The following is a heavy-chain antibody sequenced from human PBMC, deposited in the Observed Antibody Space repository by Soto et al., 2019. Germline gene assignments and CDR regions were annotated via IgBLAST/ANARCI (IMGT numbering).Heavy chain of an antibody. CDR1: GYTFTSYG. V-gene: IGHV1-18*01. CDR2: ISAYNGNT. Sequence: QVQLVQSGAEVKKPGASVKVSCKASGYTFTSYGISWVRQAPGQGLEWMGWISAYNGNTNYAQKLQGRVTMTTDTSTSTAYMELRSLRSDDTAVHYCARDRDSSGYYYNNVFYYGMDVWGQGTTVTVSS. CDR3: ARDRDSSGYYYNNVFYYGMDV. J-gene: IGHJ6*02. D-gene: IGHD3-22*01.